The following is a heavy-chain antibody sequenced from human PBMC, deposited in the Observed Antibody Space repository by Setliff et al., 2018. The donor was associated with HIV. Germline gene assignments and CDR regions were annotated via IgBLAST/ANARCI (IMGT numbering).Heavy chain of an antibody. Sequence: ASVKVSCKASGYTFTSYYMHWVRQAPGQGLEWMGIINPSGGSTSHAQKFQGRVTMTRDTSTSTAYMELRSLRSDDTAVYFCARVGPFEFDSSGYAEFWGQGTPVTVSS. V-gene: IGHV1-46*01. CDR3: ARVGPFEFDSSGYAEF. D-gene: IGHD3-22*01. J-gene: IGHJ4*02. CDR2: INPSGGST. CDR1: GYTFTSYY.